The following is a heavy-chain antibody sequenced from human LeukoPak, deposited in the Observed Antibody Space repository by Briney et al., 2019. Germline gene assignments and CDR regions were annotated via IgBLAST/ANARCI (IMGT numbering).Heavy chain of an antibody. CDR3: ARAAPYYYYMDV. Sequence: ASVKVSCKASGGTFSSYAISWVRQAPGQGLERMGGIIPIFGTANYAQKFQGRVTITTDESTSTAYMELSSLRSEDTAVYYCARAAPYYYYMDVWGKGTTVTVSS. V-gene: IGHV1-69*05. CDR2: IIPIFGTA. J-gene: IGHJ6*03. CDR1: GGTFSSYA.